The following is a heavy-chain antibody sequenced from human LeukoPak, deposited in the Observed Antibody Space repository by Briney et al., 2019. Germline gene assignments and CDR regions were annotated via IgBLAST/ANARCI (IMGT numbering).Heavy chain of an antibody. Sequence: GGSLRLSCAASGFTFSGSAMHWVRQASGKGLEWVGRIRSKANSYATAYAASVKGRFTISRDNAKNSLYLQMNSLRDEDTAVYYCVRSLPFDYWGQGTLVTVSS. CDR3: VRSLPFDY. J-gene: IGHJ4*02. D-gene: IGHD1-26*01. V-gene: IGHV3-73*01. CDR2: IRSKANSYAT. CDR1: GFTFSGSA.